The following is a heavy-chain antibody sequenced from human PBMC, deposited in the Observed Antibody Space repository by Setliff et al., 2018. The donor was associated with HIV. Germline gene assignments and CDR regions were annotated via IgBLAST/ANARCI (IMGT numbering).Heavy chain of an antibody. CDR3: AYRRSPTTGDWFVS. Sequence: SGPTLVNPTQSLTLTCTFSGFPLSTNRMGVGWIRQPPGKALEWLALVYWDDDKHYNPSLNNRLTITKDTSKNQVVLTMTDMDPVDTATYYCAYRRSPTTGDWFVSWGQGTLVTVSS. D-gene: IGHD1-1*01. CDR2: VYWDDDK. V-gene: IGHV2-5*02. J-gene: IGHJ5*01. CDR1: GFPLSTNRMG.